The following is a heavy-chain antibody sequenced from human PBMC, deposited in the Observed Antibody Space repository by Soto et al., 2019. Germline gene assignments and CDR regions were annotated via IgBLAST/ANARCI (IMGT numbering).Heavy chain of an antibody. D-gene: IGHD6-13*01. V-gene: IGHV1-69*13. J-gene: IGHJ4*02. CDR2: IIPIFGTA. CDR1: GYTFTSYG. CDR3: ARDPKRYYIATSPAVY. Sequence: ASVKVSCKASGYTFTSYGISWVRQAPGQGLEWMGGIIPIFGTANYAQKFQGRVTITADESTSTAYMELSSLRSEDTAVYYCARDPKRYYIATSPAVYWGQVTLVTVCS.